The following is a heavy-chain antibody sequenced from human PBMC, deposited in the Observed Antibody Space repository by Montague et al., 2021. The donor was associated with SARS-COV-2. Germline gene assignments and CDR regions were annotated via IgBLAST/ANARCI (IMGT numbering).Heavy chain of an antibody. D-gene: IGHD3-10*01. CDR2: IYYSGST. CDR1: GGSISSSSYN. CDR3: ARESGSGSYLVY. J-gene: IGHJ4*02. Sequence: SETLSLTCTVSGGSISSSSYNWSRIRQPPWKGLEWIGSIYYSGSTYYNPSLKSRVTISVDTSKNQFSLKLSSVPAADTAVYYCARESGSGSYLVYWGQGTLVTVSS. V-gene: IGHV4-39*01.